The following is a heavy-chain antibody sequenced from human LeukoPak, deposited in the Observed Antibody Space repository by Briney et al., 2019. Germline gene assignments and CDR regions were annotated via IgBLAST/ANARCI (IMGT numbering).Heavy chain of an antibody. CDR2: INPSGGST. Sequence: ASVKVSCKASGYTFTSYYMHWVRQAPGQGLEWMGIINPSGGSTSYAQKFQGRVTMTRDTSTSTVYMELSSLRSEDTAVYYCARLVGILTGYSNKEDAFDIWGQGTMVTVSS. D-gene: IGHD3-9*01. V-gene: IGHV1-46*01. CDR3: ARLVGILTGYSNKEDAFDI. CDR1: GYTFTSYY. J-gene: IGHJ3*02.